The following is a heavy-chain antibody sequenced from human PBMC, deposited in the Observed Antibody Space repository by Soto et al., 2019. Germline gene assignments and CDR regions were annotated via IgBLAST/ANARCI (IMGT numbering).Heavy chain of an antibody. J-gene: IGHJ6*02. D-gene: IGHD2-2*01. CDR3: ARDRILAYSSTGMDV. V-gene: IGHV1-69*08. CDR1: GGTFSSYS. Sequence: GASVKVSCKASGGTFSSYSFSWVRQAPGQGLEWMGMIIAILGRGNYAQKFQGRVTITADKSTSTVYMELSSLRSEDTAVYYCARDRILAYSSTGMDVWGRGTMVTVSS. CDR2: IIAILGRG.